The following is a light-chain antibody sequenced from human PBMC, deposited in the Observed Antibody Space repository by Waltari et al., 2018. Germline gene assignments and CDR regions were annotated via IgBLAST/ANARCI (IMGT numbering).Light chain of an antibody. CDR2: QAS. Sequence: QMTQAPSTLSASVGDRVTITCRASPNIRSYLAWYQQKPGKAPNLLIYQASSLESGVPSRFSGTGSGTEFTLTISSLQPDDFATYYCQQYDGNPPAFGQGTKVEI. CDR3: QQYDGNPPA. CDR1: PNIRSY. J-gene: IGKJ1*01. V-gene: IGKV1-5*03.